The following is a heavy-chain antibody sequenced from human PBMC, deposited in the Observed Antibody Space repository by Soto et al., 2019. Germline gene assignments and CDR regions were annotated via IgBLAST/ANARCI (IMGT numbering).Heavy chain of an antibody. D-gene: IGHD3-10*01. V-gene: IGHV3-30*04. CDR1: GFTFSNYT. J-gene: IGHJ4*02. CDR3: AGRSGSSDY. Sequence: GSLRLSCAASGFTFSNYTMHWVRQAPGKGLEWVALISYGGIDKYFADAVKGRFTISRDNSKNTLYLQMDSLRAEDTAVYYCAGRSGSSDYWGRGTLVTVSS. CDR2: ISYGGIDK.